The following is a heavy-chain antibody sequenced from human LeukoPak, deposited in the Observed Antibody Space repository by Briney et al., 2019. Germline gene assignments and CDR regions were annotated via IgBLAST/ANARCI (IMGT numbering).Heavy chain of an antibody. CDR2: IDPADSYI. CDR3: ARLGSWSPNWFDA. V-gene: IGHV5-10-1*01. Sequence: EESLKISCKGSGYSFTNYWISWVRQMPGKGLEWMGRIDPADSYINYSPSFQGHVTISTDKSISTAYLQWSSLKASDTAMYYCARLGSWSPNWFDAWGQGTLVTVSS. D-gene: IGHD6-13*01. J-gene: IGHJ5*02. CDR1: GYSFTNYW.